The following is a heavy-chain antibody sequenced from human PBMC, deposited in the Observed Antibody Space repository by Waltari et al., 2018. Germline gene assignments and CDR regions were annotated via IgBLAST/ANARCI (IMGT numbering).Heavy chain of an antibody. CDR3: ARTLSTRIFDS. Sequence: QVELQQWGAGVVKPSETLSLTCAVYGGTFTNYYWSWIRQPPDKGLEWIGEVNHAGSTYYHPSLRSRVTISLDTSKSQFSLKLSSVTATDTAVYYCARTLSTRIFDSWGQGALVTVSS. CDR1: GGTFTNYY. V-gene: IGHV4-34*01. D-gene: IGHD2-2*01. CDR2: VNHAGST. J-gene: IGHJ4*02.